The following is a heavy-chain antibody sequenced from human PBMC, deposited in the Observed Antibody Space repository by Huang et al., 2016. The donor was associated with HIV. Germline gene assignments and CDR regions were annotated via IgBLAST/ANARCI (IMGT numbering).Heavy chain of an antibody. Sequence: VQLVESGGGVVQPGRSLRLACAASGFSFSTYGLHWVGQAPGKGLEWVAVISYVGSNKYYAHSVKGRFTISRDTSENKVYLQMNSLRHEDTAVYYCAKDGADEEWDIDYWGQGTLVTVSS. CDR1: GFSFSTYG. CDR3: AKDGADEEWDIDY. V-gene: IGHV3-30*18. J-gene: IGHJ4*02. D-gene: IGHD1-26*01. CDR2: ISYVGSNK.